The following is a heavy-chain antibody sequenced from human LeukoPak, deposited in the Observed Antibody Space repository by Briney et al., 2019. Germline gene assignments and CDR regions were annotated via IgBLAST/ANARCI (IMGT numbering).Heavy chain of an antibody. D-gene: IGHD6-13*01. CDR2: ISGSGGST. Sequence: AWGSLRLSCAASGFTFSSHAMSWVRQAPGKGLEWVSAISGSGGSTYYADSVKGRFTISRDNSKNTLYLQMNSLRAEDTAVYYCAKSFGPVIAAAGTGADWGQGTLVTVSS. CDR1: GFTFSSHA. J-gene: IGHJ4*02. V-gene: IGHV3-23*01. CDR3: AKSFGPVIAAAGTGAD.